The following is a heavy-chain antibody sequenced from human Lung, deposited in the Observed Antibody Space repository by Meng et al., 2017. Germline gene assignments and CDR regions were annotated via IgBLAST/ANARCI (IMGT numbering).Heavy chain of an antibody. CDR3: ARGPTTMAHDFDY. Sequence: QVQSQRGGAGLLKPSETLSLTGVVSGGSFSDYYWSWIRQPPGKGLEWIGEINHSGSTNYNPSLESRATISVDTSQNNLSLKLSSVTAADSAVYYCARGPTTMAHDFDYWGQGTLVTVSS. V-gene: IGHV4-34*01. D-gene: IGHD4-11*01. CDR2: INHSGST. CDR1: GGSFSDYY. J-gene: IGHJ4*02.